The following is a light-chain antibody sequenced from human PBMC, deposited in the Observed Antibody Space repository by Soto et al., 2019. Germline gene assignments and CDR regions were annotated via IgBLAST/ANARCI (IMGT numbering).Light chain of an antibody. Sequence: EIVLTQSPGTLSLSPGERATLSCRASQSVSSSFLAWYQQKPGQAPRLLIYGASSRAPGIPDRFSGSGSGTDFTLTISRLEPEDFAAYYCQQYGTSPRTFGQGTKVEIK. J-gene: IGKJ1*01. CDR3: QQYGTSPRT. V-gene: IGKV3-20*01. CDR1: QSVSSSF. CDR2: GAS.